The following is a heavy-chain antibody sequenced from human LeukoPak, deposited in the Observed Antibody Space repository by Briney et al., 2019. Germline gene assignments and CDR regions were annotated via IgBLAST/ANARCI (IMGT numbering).Heavy chain of an antibody. D-gene: IGHD3-22*01. CDR1: GITFSFYG. J-gene: IGHJ4*02. CDR3: AKVVGGGYYYDSSGFDY. CDR2: ITGSGGTT. V-gene: IGHV3-23*01. Sequence: PGGSLRLSCEASGITFSFYGMSWVRQAPGKGLEWVSAITGSGGTTYYADSVKGRFTISRDNSKNTLYLQMNSLRAEDTAVYYCAKVVGGGYYYDSSGFDYWGQGTLVTVSS.